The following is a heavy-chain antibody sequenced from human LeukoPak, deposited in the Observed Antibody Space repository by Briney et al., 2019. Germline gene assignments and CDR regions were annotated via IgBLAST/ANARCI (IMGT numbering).Heavy chain of an antibody. V-gene: IGHV1-69*13. J-gene: IGHJ5*02. Sequence: SVKVSCKASGGTFSSYAISWVRQAPGQGLEWMGGIIPIFGTANYAQKFQGRVTITADESTSTAYMELSSLRSEDTAVYYCARVGCSGGSCYSMGWFDPWGQGTLVTVSS. D-gene: IGHD2-15*01. CDR3: ARVGCSGGSCYSMGWFDP. CDR1: GGTFSSYA. CDR2: IIPIFGTA.